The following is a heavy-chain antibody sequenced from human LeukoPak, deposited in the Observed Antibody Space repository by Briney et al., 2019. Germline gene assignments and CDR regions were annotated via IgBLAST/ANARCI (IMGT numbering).Heavy chain of an antibody. D-gene: IGHD4-23*01. CDR3: ARLNGGN. J-gene: IGHJ4*02. Sequence: SSETLSLTRTVSGDSISTYYWSWIRQPPGKGLEWIAYIDSSRSTAYNPSLNGRVAVSLDASKNQFSLKLRSVTAADTAVYYCARLNGGNWGPGILVTVSS. CDR1: GDSISTYY. V-gene: IGHV4-59*08. CDR2: IDSSRST.